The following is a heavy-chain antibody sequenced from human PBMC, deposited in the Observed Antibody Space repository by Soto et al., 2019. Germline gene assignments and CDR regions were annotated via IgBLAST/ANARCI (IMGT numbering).Heavy chain of an antibody. CDR3: AGPYRGYDC. CDR1: GFTFNNYW. J-gene: IGHJ4*02. V-gene: IGHV3-74*01. Sequence: EEQLVEAGGGLVQPGGSLRLSCAASGFTFNNYWMHWVRQAPGKGLVWVSRINPDGSDSSYADSVKGRLTISRDNAKKTLYLQMNSLRAEDAAVYYCAGPYRGYDCWGQGTLVTVSP. D-gene: IGHD5-12*01. CDR2: INPDGSDS.